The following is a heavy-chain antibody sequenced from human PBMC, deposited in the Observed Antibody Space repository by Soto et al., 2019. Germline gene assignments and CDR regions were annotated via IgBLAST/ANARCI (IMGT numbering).Heavy chain of an antibody. CDR2: ISGSGSGT. D-gene: IGHD3-22*01. CDR1: GFTFSSYA. V-gene: IGHV3-23*01. J-gene: IGHJ5*02. Sequence: VQLLESGGGLVQPGGSLRLSCAASGFTFSSYAMSWVRQAPGKGLDWVSTISGSGSGTYYADSVKGRFTISRDNSKNTLYLQMDRLRAEDTAVYFCTKDQVEGYYDTGGSQGSWGQGTLVTVSS. CDR3: TKDQVEGYYDTGGSQGS.